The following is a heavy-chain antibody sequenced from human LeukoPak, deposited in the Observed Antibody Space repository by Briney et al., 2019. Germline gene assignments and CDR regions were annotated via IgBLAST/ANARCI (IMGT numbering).Heavy chain of an antibody. D-gene: IGHD1-26*01. Sequence: GGTLRLSCAASGFTFSSYGMSWVRQAPGKGLEWVSAISGSGGSTYYADSVKGRFTISRDNSMNTLYLQMNSLRAEDTAVYYCARTYSGSYLDAFDIWGQGTMVTVSS. J-gene: IGHJ3*02. CDR3: ARTYSGSYLDAFDI. V-gene: IGHV3-23*01. CDR1: GFTFSSYG. CDR2: ISGSGGST.